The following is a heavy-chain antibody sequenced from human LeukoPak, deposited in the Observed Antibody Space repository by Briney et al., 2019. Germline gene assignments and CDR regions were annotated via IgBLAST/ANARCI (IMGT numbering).Heavy chain of an antibody. CDR3: AKDSIAAAGYYFDY. V-gene: IGHV3-23*01. Sequence: HPGGSLRLSCAASGFIFTDYYMMWIRQAPGKGLEWVSAISGSGGSTYYADSVKGRFTISRDNSKNTLYLQMNSLRAEDTAVYYCAKDSIAAAGYYFDYWGQGTLVTVSS. J-gene: IGHJ4*02. CDR1: GFIFTDYY. D-gene: IGHD6-13*01. CDR2: ISGSGGST.